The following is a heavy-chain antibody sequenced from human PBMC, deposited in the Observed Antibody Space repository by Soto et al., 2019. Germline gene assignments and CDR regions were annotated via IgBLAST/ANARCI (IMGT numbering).Heavy chain of an antibody. D-gene: IGHD1-20*01. CDR3: ARSITGTTVY. V-gene: IGHV3-72*01. CDR1: GFTFSDHY. CDR2: TRNKANSYTT. J-gene: IGHJ4*02. Sequence: EVPLVESGGGLVQPGGSLRLSCAASGFTFSDHYMDWVRQAPGKGLEWVGRTRNKANSYTTEYAASVKGRFTISRDDSKNSLYLQMTSLKTEDTAVYYCARSITGTTVYWGQGTLVTVSS.